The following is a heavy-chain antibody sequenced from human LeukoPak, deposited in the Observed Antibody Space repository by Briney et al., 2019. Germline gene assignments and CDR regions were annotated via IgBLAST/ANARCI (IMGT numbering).Heavy chain of an antibody. J-gene: IGHJ5*02. Sequence: PGGSLRLSCAASGFPFSSYAMSWVRPAPGKGLEWVSAISGSGGSTYYADSVKGRFTISRDNSKNTLYLQMNSLRAEDTAVYYCAKDLSSSGWLQGWFDPWGQGTLVTVSS. V-gene: IGHV3-23*01. CDR2: ISGSGGST. CDR1: GFPFSSYA. D-gene: IGHD6-19*01. CDR3: AKDLSSSGWLQGWFDP.